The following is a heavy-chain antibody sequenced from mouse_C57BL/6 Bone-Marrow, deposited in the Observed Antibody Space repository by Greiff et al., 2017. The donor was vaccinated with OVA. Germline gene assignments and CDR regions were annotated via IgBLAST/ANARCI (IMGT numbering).Heavy chain of an antibody. V-gene: IGHV5-12*01. CDR1: GFTFRDYY. D-gene: IGHD1-1*01. CDR2: ISNGGGST. Sequence: EVKLVESGGGLVQPGGSLKLSCAASGFTFRDYYMYWVRQTPEKRLEWVAYISNGGGSTYYPDTVKGRFTISRDNAKNTLYLQMSRLKSEDTAMYYCARKYYGSSYAMDYWGQGTSVTVSS. J-gene: IGHJ4*01. CDR3: ARKYYGSSYAMDY.